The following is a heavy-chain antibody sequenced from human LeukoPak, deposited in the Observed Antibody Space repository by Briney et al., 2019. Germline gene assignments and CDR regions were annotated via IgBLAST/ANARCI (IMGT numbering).Heavy chain of an antibody. Sequence: ASVKVSCKASGYTFTSYAMNWVRQAPGQGLEWMGWINTNTGNPTYAPGFTGRFVFSLDTSVSTAFLQISSLEAEDHAVYCCWRGRWLQLKNAFDIWGQGTMVTVSS. D-gene: IGHD5-24*01. J-gene: IGHJ3*02. CDR2: INTNTGNP. V-gene: IGHV7-4-1*02. CDR1: GYTFTSYA. CDR3: WRGRWLQLKNAFDI.